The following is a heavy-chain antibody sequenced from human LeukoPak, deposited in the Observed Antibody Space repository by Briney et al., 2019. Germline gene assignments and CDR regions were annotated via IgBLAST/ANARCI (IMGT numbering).Heavy chain of an antibody. D-gene: IGHD3-22*01. CDR3: ARQNGAGYYYYFDS. Sequence: GGSLRLSCAASGFTFSSYSMNWVRQAPGKGLEWVSYISSSSTSMYYADSVKGRFTISRDNARNSLYLQMNSLRAKDTAVYYCARQNGAGYYYYFDSWGQGTLVTVSS. CDR2: ISSSSTSM. V-gene: IGHV3-48*01. CDR1: GFTFSSYS. J-gene: IGHJ4*02.